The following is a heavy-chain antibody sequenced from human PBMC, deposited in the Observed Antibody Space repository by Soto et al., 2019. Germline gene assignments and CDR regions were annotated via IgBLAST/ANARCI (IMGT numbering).Heavy chain of an antibody. CDR3: ALEPTGTAGFDY. V-gene: IGHV1-2*02. Sequence: QVQMVQSGAEVKKPGASVKVSCKASGHTFTGHHMHWVRQAPGQGLEWRGLINLEIVDTKYAQKFQGRVTSTSDTSITTAYMELRGLRSDDTAVYYYALEPTGTAGFDYWGQGTLVTVSS. CDR1: GHTFTGHH. D-gene: IGHD2-21*02. CDR2: INLEIVDT. J-gene: IGHJ4*02.